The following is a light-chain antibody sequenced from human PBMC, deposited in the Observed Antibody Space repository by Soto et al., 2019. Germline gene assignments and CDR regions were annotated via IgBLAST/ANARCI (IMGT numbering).Light chain of an antibody. Sequence: QSVLTQPPSVSGAPGQRVSMSCTGSRSNIGAGYDVHWYKQLPGTAPKLFIVGNSNRPSGVPDRFSGSKSGASASLAITGLQAEDEADYYCQSYDSSLGGWVFGGGTKLTVL. CDR1: RSNIGAGYD. J-gene: IGLJ3*02. V-gene: IGLV1-40*01. CDR3: QSYDSSLGGWV. CDR2: GNS.